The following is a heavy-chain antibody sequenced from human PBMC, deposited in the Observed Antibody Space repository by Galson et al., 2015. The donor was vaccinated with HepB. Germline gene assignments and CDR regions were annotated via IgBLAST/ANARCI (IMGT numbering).Heavy chain of an antibody. Sequence: SLRLSCAASGFTFSNYAMAWVRQAPGKGLEWVSTISASGRAAYYADSLKGRFTISRDNSKNTLYLQVNSLRVEDTALYYCAKDQDCSGGDCLSYFDYWGQGTLVTVSS. CDR3: AKDQDCSGGDCLSYFDY. J-gene: IGHJ4*02. CDR1: GFTFSNYA. V-gene: IGHV3-23*01. CDR2: ISASGRAA. D-gene: IGHD2-15*01.